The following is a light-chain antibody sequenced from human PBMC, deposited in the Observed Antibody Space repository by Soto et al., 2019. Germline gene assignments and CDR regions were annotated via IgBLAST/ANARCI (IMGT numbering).Light chain of an antibody. V-gene: IGKV1-8*01. J-gene: IGKJ1*01. CDR2: AAS. CDR3: QQYDTYWT. CDR1: QGISSY. Sequence: AIRLTQSPSSLSSSTGDRVTLTCRASQGISSYLAWYQPKPGKAPKLLIYAASTLQSGVPSRLSGSGSGTEFTLTISSMQPDDFATYYCQQYDTYWTFGQGTKVDIK.